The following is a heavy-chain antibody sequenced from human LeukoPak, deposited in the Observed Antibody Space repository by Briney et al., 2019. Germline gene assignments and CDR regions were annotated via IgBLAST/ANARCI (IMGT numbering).Heavy chain of an antibody. J-gene: IGHJ4*02. CDR3: VRETTGHFDS. Sequence: PGRSLRLSCAASGFTFNSYAMHWVRQAPGKGLEWVTVISYDGGQKYYADSVKGRFTISRDDSKKTLSVQMNSLRVEDTAVYYCVRETTGHFDSRGQGTLVTVSS. V-gene: IGHV3-30*04. D-gene: IGHD2-8*02. CDR2: ISYDGGQK. CDR1: GFTFNSYA.